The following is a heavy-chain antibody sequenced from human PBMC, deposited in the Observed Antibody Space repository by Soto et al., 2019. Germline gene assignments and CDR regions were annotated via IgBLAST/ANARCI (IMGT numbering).Heavy chain of an antibody. CDR2: IWYDGSNK. D-gene: IGHD1-7*01. Sequence: TGGSLRLSCAASGFTFSSYGMHWVRQAPGKGLEWVAVIWYDGSNKYYADSVKGRFTISRDNSKNTLYLQINSLRAEDTAVYYCARGSYYGWITGTTSPSAQFYFDYWGQGTLVTVSS. J-gene: IGHJ4*02. CDR1: GFTFSSYG. V-gene: IGHV3-33*01. CDR3: ARGSYYGWITGTTSPSAQFYFDY.